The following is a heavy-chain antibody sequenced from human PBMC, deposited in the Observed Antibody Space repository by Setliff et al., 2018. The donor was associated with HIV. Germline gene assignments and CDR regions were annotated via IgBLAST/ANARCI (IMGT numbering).Heavy chain of an antibody. CDR1: GYSISSGYY. Sequence: TLSLTCTVSGYSISSGYYWGWIRQPPGKGLEWIGSIYHSGSTYYNPSLKSRVTISVDTSKNQFSLKLSSVTAADTAVYYCARDDSSGWHFYYYYGMDVWGQGTTVTVSS. CDR3: ARDDSSGWHFYYYYGMDV. CDR2: IYHSGST. J-gene: IGHJ6*02. V-gene: IGHV4-38-2*02. D-gene: IGHD6-19*01.